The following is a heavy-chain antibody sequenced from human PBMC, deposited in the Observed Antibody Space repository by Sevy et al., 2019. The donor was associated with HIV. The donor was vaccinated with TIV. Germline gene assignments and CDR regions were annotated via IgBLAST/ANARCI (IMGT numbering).Heavy chain of an antibody. D-gene: IGHD3-10*01. Sequence: ASVKXSXXASGXXXTXYYMHXVXXAXXXXXEWMXXXXXXXXXTNXAQKFQGRVTMTRDTSISTAYMELSRLRSDDTAVYYCARDXXHYXXXGXXXXXXGXGTLVTVSS. CDR2: XXXXXXXT. V-gene: IGHV1-2*02. CDR3: ARDXXHYXXXGXXXXX. J-gene: IGHJ1*01. CDR1: GXXXTXYY.